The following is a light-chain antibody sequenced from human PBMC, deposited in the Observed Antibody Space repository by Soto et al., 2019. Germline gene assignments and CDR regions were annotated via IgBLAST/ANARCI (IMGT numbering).Light chain of an antibody. CDR3: AAWDDSLSGWV. V-gene: IGLV2-14*01. CDR1: SGDVGGYYY. J-gene: IGLJ3*02. CDR2: EVS. Sequence: QSALTQPASVSGSPGQSITISCTGTSGDVGGYYYVSWYQQLPGKAPKLMISEVSNRPSGVSNRFSGSNSGTSASLAISGLRSDDEADYYCAAWDDSLSGWVFGGGTKLTVL.